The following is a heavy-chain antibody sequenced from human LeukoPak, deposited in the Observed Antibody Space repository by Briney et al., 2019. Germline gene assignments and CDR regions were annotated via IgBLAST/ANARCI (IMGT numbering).Heavy chain of an antibody. D-gene: IGHD3-16*01. J-gene: IGHJ4*02. CDR1: GCTFTSYD. CDR3: ARGNNLLRSPRKKYYFDY. Sequence: ASVKVSCKASGCTFTSYDINWVRQATGQGLEWMGWMNPNSGNTGYAQKFQGRVTMTRNTSISTAYMELSSLRSEDTAVYYCARGNNLLRSPRKKYYFDYWGQGTLVTVSS. V-gene: IGHV1-8*01. CDR2: MNPNSGNT.